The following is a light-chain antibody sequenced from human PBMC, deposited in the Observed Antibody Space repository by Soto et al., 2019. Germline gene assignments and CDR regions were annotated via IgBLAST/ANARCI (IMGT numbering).Light chain of an antibody. V-gene: IGKV1-5*03. Sequence: DTQMTQSPSTLSASVGDRVTITCRASQSISTWLAWYQQRPGRAPKLLIYKASSLQSGVPSRFSGSGSGTEFTLTISSLQPDDFATYYCQQYSSSFSTFGQGTKVELK. CDR2: KAS. J-gene: IGKJ1*01. CDR3: QQYSSSFST. CDR1: QSISTW.